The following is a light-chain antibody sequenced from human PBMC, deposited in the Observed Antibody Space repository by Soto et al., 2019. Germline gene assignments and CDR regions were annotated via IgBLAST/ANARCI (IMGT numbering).Light chain of an antibody. V-gene: IGLV2-11*01. Sequence: QSVLTQPRSVSGSPGQSVTISCTGTSGDVGAYNYISWYQQHPGKAPKFLIYDVNKRPSGVPDRFFGSKSGNTASLTISGLQPEDGADYYCCSYADTYPYLFGPGTKLTVL. CDR2: DVN. J-gene: IGLJ1*01. CDR3: CSYADTYPYL. CDR1: SGDVGAYNY.